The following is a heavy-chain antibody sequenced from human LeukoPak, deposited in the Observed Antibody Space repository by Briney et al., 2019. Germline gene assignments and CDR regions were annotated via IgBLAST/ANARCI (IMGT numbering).Heavy chain of an antibody. V-gene: IGHV3-53*01. D-gene: IGHD6-13*01. J-gene: IGHJ4*02. CDR2: IYSGSSS. CDR1: GFSVDNNY. Sequence: GGSLRLSCAASGFSVDNNYMAWVRQAPGKGLEWVSLIYSGSSSFYADSVKGRFTISRDISKNTLFLQMNSLRAEDTAVYYCATELRLGFSSSSHFDSWGLGTLVSVSP. CDR3: ATELRLGFSSSSHFDS.